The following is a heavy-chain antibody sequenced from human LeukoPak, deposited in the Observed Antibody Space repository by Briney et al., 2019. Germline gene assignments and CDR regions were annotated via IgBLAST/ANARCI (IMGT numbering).Heavy chain of an antibody. CDR3: AKVPAAMGAPGAFDI. J-gene: IGHJ3*02. CDR2: INSDGSST. Sequence: PGGSLRLSCAASGFSFSNYWMHWVRQAPGKGLVWVSRINSDGSSTTYADSVKGRFTISRDNSKNTLYLQMNSLRAEDTAVYYCAKVPAAMGAPGAFDIWGQGTMVTVSS. V-gene: IGHV3-74*01. D-gene: IGHD2-2*01. CDR1: GFSFSNYW.